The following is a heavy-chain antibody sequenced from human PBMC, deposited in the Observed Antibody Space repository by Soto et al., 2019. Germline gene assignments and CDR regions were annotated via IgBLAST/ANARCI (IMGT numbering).Heavy chain of an antibody. D-gene: IGHD6-19*01. CDR2: ISYDGSNK. CDR3: AKGEQWLVTYYYYGMDV. V-gene: IGHV3-30*18. Sequence: ESGGGVVQPGRSLRLSCAASGFTFSSYGMHWVRQAPGKGLEWVAVISYDGSNKYYADSVKGRFTISRDNSKNTLYLQMNSLRAEDTAVYYCAKGEQWLVTYYYYGMDVWGQGTTVTVSS. J-gene: IGHJ6*02. CDR1: GFTFSSYG.